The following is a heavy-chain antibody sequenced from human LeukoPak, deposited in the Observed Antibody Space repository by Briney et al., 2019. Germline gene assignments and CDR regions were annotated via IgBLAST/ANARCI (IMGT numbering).Heavy chain of an antibody. V-gene: IGHV3-21*01. D-gene: IGHD1-1*01. J-gene: IGHJ5*02. CDR2: ISSSSSYI. CDR1: GFTFSSYS. Sequence: PGGSLRLSCAASGFTFSSYSMNWVRQAPGKGLEWVSSISSSSSYIYYADSVKGRFTISRDNAKNSLYLQMKSLRAEDTAVYYCARVLSGTTDWFDPWGQGTLVTVSS. CDR3: ARVLSGTTDWFDP.